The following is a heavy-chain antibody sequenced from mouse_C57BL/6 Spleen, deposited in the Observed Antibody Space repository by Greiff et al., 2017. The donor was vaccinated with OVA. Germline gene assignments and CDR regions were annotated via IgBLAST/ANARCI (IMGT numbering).Heavy chain of an antibody. CDR1: GFTFSDYG. D-gene: IGHD5-1*01. V-gene: IGHV5-17*01. J-gene: IGHJ4*01. Sequence: EVKLMESGGGLVKPGGSLKLSCAASGFTFSDYGMHWVRQAPEKGLEWVAYISSGSSTIYYADTVKGRFTISRDNAKNTLFLQMTSLRSEDTAMFFCARTYNYVMDYWGQGTSVTVSS. CDR3: ARTYNYVMDY. CDR2: ISSGSSTI.